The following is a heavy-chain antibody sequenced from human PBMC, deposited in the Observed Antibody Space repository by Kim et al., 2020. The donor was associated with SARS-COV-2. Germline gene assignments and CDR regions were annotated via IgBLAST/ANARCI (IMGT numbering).Heavy chain of an antibody. D-gene: IGHD5-12*01. CDR3: ATKYIGSDASVF. CDR1: GFTFSSHY. CDR2: IFSDSNT. Sequence: GGSLRLSCAASGFTFSSHYMRWVRQAPGKGLEWVAVIFSDSNTTYAASVMGRLSITRHDSNNTPYFQINNMIAADKAALYCATKYIGSDASVFWGQGTTV. V-gene: IGHV3-53*04. J-gene: IGHJ3*01.